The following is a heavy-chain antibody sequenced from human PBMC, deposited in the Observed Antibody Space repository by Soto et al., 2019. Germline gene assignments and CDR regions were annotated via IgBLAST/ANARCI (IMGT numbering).Heavy chain of an antibody. CDR2: ISYDGSNK. J-gene: IGHJ6*02. CDR1: GFTFSSYG. V-gene: IGHV3-30*18. CDR3: AKASTKDYYYYYGMDV. Sequence: VGSLRLSCAASGFTFSSYGMHWVREAPGKGLEWVAVISYDGSNKYYADSVKGRFTISRDNSKNTLYLQMNSLRAEDTAVYYCAKASTKDYYYYYGMDVWGQGTTVTVSS.